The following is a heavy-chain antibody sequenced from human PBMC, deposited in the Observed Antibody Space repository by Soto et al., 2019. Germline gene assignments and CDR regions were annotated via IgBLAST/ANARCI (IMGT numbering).Heavy chain of an antibody. CDR3: ARGRTVRDHDDFDL. V-gene: IGHV3-30-3*01. J-gene: IGHJ4*02. CDR1: AFTFSSYS. Sequence: QVQLVESGGGVVQPGRSLRLSCAASAFTFSSYSMHWVRQAPGKGLEWVAAMSYDGNSKYFADSVKGRFTISRDNSKNTLSLQMNSLGAEDSAVYYCARGRTVRDHDDFDLWGQGTLVTVSS. CDR2: MSYDGNSK. D-gene: IGHD2-21*01.